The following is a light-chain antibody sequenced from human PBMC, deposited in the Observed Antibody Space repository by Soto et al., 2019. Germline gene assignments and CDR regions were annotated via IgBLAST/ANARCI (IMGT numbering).Light chain of an antibody. Sequence: QSVLTQPPSVSGAPGQRVTISCSGTSSNIGAGYDVHWYHQLPGTAPKLLIFGKNNRPSGVPARFSASRSGTSASLAITGLQAEDEADYYCQSFDTNLRGSMFGGGTKLTVL. CDR3: QSFDTNLRGSM. CDR2: GKN. J-gene: IGLJ3*02. CDR1: SSNIGAGYD. V-gene: IGLV1-40*01.